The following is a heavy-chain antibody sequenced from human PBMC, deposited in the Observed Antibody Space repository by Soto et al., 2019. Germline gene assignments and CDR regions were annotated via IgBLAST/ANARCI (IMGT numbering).Heavy chain of an antibody. CDR3: TTGVFRSRRSFDY. V-gene: IGHV3-15*07. J-gene: IGHJ4*02. Sequence: EVQLVESGGGLVKPGGSLRLSCAAFGFTFSNAWMNWVRQAPGKGLEWVGRIKSKTDGGTTDYAAPVKGRFTISRDDSKNTLYLQMNSLKTEDTAVYYCTTGVFRSRRSFDYWGQGTLVTVSS. CDR2: IKSKTDGGTT. CDR1: GFTFSNAW. D-gene: IGHD6-13*01.